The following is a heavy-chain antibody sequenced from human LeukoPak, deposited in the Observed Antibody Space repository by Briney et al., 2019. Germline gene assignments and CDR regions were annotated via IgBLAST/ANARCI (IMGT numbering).Heavy chain of an antibody. CDR3: ARVDCGGDCPYYYYGMDV. V-gene: IGHV1-18*01. D-gene: IGHD2-21*02. CDR1: GYTFTSYG. Sequence: GASVKVSCKASGYTFTSYGISWVRQAPGQGLEWMGWISAYNGNTNYAQKLQGRVTMTTDTSTSTAYMELRSLRSDDTAVYYCARVDCGGDCPYYYYGMDVWGQGTTVTVSS. J-gene: IGHJ6*02. CDR2: ISAYNGNT.